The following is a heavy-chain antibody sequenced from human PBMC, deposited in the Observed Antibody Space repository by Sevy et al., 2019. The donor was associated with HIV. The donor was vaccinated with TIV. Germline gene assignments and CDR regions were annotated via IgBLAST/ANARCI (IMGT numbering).Heavy chain of an antibody. V-gene: IGHV4-61*01. CDR2: IYYTGAT. CDR3: ARAPVTRKAWFDP. CDR1: GGSVSSANNY. D-gene: IGHD4-17*01. J-gene: IGHJ5*02. Sequence: SETLSLTCSVFGGSVSSANNYWSWIRQSPGLGLEWIGYIYYTGATDYNPSLESRVTMSIDTSKNQFSLQLSSVTPADTAIYYCARAPVTRKAWFDPWGQGTPVTVSS.